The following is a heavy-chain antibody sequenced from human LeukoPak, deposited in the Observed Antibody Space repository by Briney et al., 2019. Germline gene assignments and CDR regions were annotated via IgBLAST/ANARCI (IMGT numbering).Heavy chain of an antibody. CDR2: INWNGGST. D-gene: IGHD2-2*01. J-gene: IGHJ4*02. V-gene: IGHV3-20*04. CDR1: GFTFDDYG. CDR3: ARASFIVVVPAATTFDY. Sequence: GGSLRLSCAASGFTFDDYGMSWVRQAPGKGLEWVSGINWNGGSTGYADSVKGRFTISRDNAKNSLYLQMNSLGAEDTALYYCARASFIVVVPAATTFDYWGQGTLVTVSS.